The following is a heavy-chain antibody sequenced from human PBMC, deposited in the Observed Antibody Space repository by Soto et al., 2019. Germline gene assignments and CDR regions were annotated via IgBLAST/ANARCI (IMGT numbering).Heavy chain of an antibody. Sequence: PGGSLRLSCAASGFTFSSYAMHWVRQAPGKGLEWVAVISYDGSNKYYADSVKGRFTISGDNSKNTLYLQMNSLRAEDTAVYYCARDAQYGIAAAGITDYWGQGTLVTVSS. V-gene: IGHV3-30-3*01. CDR3: ARDAQYGIAAAGITDY. CDR2: ISYDGSNK. D-gene: IGHD6-13*01. J-gene: IGHJ4*02. CDR1: GFTFSSYA.